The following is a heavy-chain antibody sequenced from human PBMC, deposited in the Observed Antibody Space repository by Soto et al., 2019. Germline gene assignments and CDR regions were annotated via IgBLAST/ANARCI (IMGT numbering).Heavy chain of an antibody. Sequence: ASVKVSCKASGYTFTSYGISWVRQAPGQGLEWMGWISAYNGNTNYAQKLQGRVTMTTDTSTSTAYMELRSLRSDDTAVYYCARGEECSGGSCYSGYYTDVWGKGTTVTVSS. J-gene: IGHJ6*03. CDR1: GYTFTSYG. D-gene: IGHD2-15*01. V-gene: IGHV1-18*01. CDR2: ISAYNGNT. CDR3: ARGEECSGGSCYSGYYTDV.